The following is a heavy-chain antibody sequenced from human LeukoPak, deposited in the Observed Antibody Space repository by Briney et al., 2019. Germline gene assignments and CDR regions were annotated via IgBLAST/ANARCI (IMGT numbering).Heavy chain of an antibody. Sequence: GESLKISCKGSGYSFTTYWIAWVRQMPGKGTEWMGIIYPGDSDTRYSPSFQGQFTISADKSISTAYLQWSSLKASDTAMYYCAGAGAGTAVDSWGQGTLVTVAS. CDR2: IYPGDSDT. CDR1: GYSFTTYW. D-gene: IGHD6-13*01. V-gene: IGHV5-51*01. CDR3: AGAGAGTAVDS. J-gene: IGHJ4*02.